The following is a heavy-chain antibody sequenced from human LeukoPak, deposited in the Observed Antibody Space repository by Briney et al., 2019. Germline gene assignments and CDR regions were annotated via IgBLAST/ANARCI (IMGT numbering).Heavy chain of an antibody. J-gene: IGHJ4*02. CDR1: GFTFSSYA. V-gene: IGHV3-21*01. CDR3: ARDQYAGTQPSKHDY. Sequence: GGSLRLSCAASGFTFSSYAMSWVRHAPGKGLEWVSSISSSSSYIYYADSVKGRFTISRDNAKNSLYLQMNSLRAEDTAVYYCARDQYAGTQPSKHDYWGQGTLVTVSS. CDR2: ISSSSSYI. D-gene: IGHD2-2*01.